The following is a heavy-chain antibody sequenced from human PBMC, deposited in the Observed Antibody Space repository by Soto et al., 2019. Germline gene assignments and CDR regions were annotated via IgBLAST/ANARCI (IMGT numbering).Heavy chain of an antibody. CDR1: GFSLNTSGMG. Sequence: SGPTLVNPTQTLTLTCTFSGFSLNTSGMGVGWIRQPPRKAPEWLALIYWDDDKRYSPSLKSRLTISKDTSKNQVVLTMTNMDPVDTATYYCAHITTAYSPYDRNWFDPWGQGILVTVSS. CDR3: AHITTAYSPYDRNWFDP. J-gene: IGHJ5*02. D-gene: IGHD2-21*01. V-gene: IGHV2-5*02. CDR2: IYWDDDK.